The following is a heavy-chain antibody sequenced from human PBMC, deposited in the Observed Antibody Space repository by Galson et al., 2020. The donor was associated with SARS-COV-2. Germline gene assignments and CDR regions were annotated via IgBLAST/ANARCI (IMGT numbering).Heavy chain of an antibody. V-gene: IGHV4-30-2*01. CDR3: ARSASYGLTRLDY. J-gene: IGHJ4*02. D-gene: IGHD5-18*01. Sequence: SETLSLTCAVSGGSISSGGYSWRWIRQPPGKGLEWLGYINHSGSNYYNPSLKSRVTISVDRSKNQFSLKLSSVTAADTAVYYCARSASYGLTRLDYWGQGTLVTVSS. CDR1: GGSISSGGYS. CDR2: INHSGSN.